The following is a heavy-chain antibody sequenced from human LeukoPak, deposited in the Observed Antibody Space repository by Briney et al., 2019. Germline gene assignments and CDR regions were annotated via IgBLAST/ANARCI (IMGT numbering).Heavy chain of an antibody. Sequence: SGPALVKPTQTLTLTCAFSGFSLTTSDWCVSWIRQPPGKALEWLALIDWDDDKDYSTSLRTRLTISKDTAKNQVVLTMTNMDPVDTATYYCTRMPAAIGLAFDYWGQGTLVTVAS. CDR2: IDWDDDK. J-gene: IGHJ4*02. CDR1: GFSLTTSDWC. D-gene: IGHD6-13*01. CDR3: TRMPAAIGLAFDY. V-gene: IGHV2-70*01.